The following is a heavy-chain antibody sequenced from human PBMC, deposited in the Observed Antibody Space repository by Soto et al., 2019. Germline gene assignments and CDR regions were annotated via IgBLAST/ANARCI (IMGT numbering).Heavy chain of an antibody. J-gene: IGHJ6*03. CDR2: ISWNSGNI. CDR1: GFTFDNYA. V-gene: IGHV3-9*01. Sequence: EVQLVESGGGLVQLGRSLRLSCAASGFTFDNYAMHWVRQAPGKGLEWVSGISWNSGNIGYADSVKGRFTISRDNAKNSLYLQMNSLRAEDTALYYCAKGPYSNYDYYYMDVWGKGTTVTVSS. D-gene: IGHD4-4*01. CDR3: AKGPYSNYDYYYMDV.